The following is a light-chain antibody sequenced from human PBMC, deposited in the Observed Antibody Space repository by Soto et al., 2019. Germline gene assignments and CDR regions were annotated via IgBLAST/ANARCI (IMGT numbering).Light chain of an antibody. CDR3: QQYYNYWT. CDR1: QNVERW. V-gene: IGKV1-5*01. J-gene: IGKJ1*01. CDR2: DAS. Sequence: DIQMTRSPSTLSSSVGDRVTITCRASQNVERWLAWYQQKPGKAPKLLIYDASSLESGVPSRFSGSGSGTEFTLTISSLQPDDFATYYCQQYYNYWTFGQGTKVDIK.